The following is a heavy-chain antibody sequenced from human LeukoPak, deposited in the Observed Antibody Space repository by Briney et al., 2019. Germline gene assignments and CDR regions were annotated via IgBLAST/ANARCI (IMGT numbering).Heavy chain of an antibody. D-gene: IGHD2-21*02. Sequence: GESLKISCKVSGYTFTSYYIAWVRQMPGKGLEWMAIVYPGHSDTRYSPSFQGQVTISADKSISTAYLQWSSLQASDTAIYYCARPLVGGTAVGAFDIWGQGTLVTVSS. J-gene: IGHJ3*02. V-gene: IGHV5-51*01. CDR3: ARPLVGGTAVGAFDI. CDR1: GYTFTSYY. CDR2: VYPGHSDT.